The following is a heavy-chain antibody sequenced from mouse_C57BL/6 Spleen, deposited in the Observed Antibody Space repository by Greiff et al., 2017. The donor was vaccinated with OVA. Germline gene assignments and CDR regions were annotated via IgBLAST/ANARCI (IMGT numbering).Heavy chain of an antibody. CDR3: ARDWEDYAMDY. J-gene: IGHJ4*01. CDR1: GYTFTSYW. V-gene: IGHV1-59*01. Sequence: VQLQQSGAELVRPGTSVKLSCKASGYTFTSYWMHWVKQRPGQGLEWIGVIDPSDSYTNYNQKFKGKATLTVDTSSSTAYMQLSSLTAEDSAVYYCARDWEDYAMDYWGQGTSGTVSS. D-gene: IGHD4-1*01. CDR2: IDPSDSYT.